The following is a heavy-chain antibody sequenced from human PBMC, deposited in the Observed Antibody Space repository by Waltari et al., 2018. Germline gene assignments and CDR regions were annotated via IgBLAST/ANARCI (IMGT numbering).Heavy chain of an antibody. CDR2: VDPEDGET. Sequence: EVQLVQSGAEVKKPGATVKISCKASGYTFTDYYMHWVQQAPGKGLEWMGRVDPEDGETIYAEKFQGRVTMTRDTSISTAYMELSRLRSDDTAVYYCARPPIAVAGTSADYWGQGTLVTVSS. CDR1: GYTFTDYY. V-gene: IGHV1-69-2*01. D-gene: IGHD6-19*01. J-gene: IGHJ4*02. CDR3: ARPPIAVAGTSADY.